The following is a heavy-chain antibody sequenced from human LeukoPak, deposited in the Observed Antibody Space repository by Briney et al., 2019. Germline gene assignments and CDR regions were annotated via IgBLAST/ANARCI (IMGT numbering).Heavy chain of an antibody. V-gene: IGHV4-4*07. CDR2: IYHSGST. Sequence: SETLSLTCSVSGGSISSYYWSWIRQPAGKGLEWIGSIYHSGSTYYNPSLKSRVTISVDTSKNQFSLKLSSVTAADTAVYYCARESVVVVAYWGQGTLVTVSS. J-gene: IGHJ4*02. CDR1: GGSISSYY. D-gene: IGHD2-15*01. CDR3: ARESVVVVAY.